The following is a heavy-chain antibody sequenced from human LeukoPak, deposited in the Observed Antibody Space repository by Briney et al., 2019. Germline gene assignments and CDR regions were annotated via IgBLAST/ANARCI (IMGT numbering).Heavy chain of an antibody. J-gene: IGHJ3*02. CDR3: AIYDAHYYDSSGYYNDAFDI. Sequence: GASVKVSCKASGYTFTSYGISWVRQAPGQGLEWMGWISAYNGNTNYAQKLQGRVTMTTDTSTSTAYMELRSLRSDDTAVYYCAIYDAHYYDSSGYYNDAFDIWGQGTMVTVSS. CDR1: GYTFTSYG. CDR2: ISAYNGNT. V-gene: IGHV1-18*01. D-gene: IGHD3-22*01.